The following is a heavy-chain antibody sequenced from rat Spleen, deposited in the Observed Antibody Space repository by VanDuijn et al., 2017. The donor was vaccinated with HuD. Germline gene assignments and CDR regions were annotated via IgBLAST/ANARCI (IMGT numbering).Heavy chain of an antibody. V-gene: IGHV5-29*01. CDR2: INYDGSST. CDR3: ARERGWERDFDY. D-gene: IGHD5-1*01. Sequence: EVQLVESGGALVQPGRSLKLSCAASGFTFSNYGMAWVRQDPTKGLEWVATINYDGSSTHYRDSVKGRFTISRDNAKNTVDIQLSSLRSEDTAMYFCARERGWERDFDYWGQGVMVTVSS. CDR1: GFTFSNYG. J-gene: IGHJ2*01.